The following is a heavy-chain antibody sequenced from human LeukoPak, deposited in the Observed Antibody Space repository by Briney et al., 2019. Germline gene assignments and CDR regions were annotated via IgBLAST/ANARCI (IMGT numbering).Heavy chain of an antibody. J-gene: IGHJ4*02. CDR3: APGRGYSYGFDY. Sequence: ASVKVSCKASGYTFTGYYMHWVRQAPGQGLEWMGWIDPNTGGTNYAQNFQGRVTMTRDTSISTVYMELSSLRSDDTAVYYCAPGRGYSYGFDYWGQGTLVTVSS. V-gene: IGHV1-2*02. D-gene: IGHD5-18*01. CDR2: IDPNTGGT. CDR1: GYTFTGYY.